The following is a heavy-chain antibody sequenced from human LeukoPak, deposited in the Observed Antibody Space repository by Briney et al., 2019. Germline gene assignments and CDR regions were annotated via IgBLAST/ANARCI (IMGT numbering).Heavy chain of an antibody. J-gene: IGHJ5*02. CDR3: ARVGGDFWSGYLDWFDP. D-gene: IGHD3-3*01. CDR1: GYTFTGYY. V-gene: IGHV1-18*04. Sequence: ASVKVSCKASGYTFTGYYMHWVRQAPGQGLEWMGWISAYNGNTNYAQKLQGRVTMTTDTSTSTAYMELRSLRSDDTAVYYCARVGGDFWSGYLDWFDPWGQGTLVTVSS. CDR2: ISAYNGNT.